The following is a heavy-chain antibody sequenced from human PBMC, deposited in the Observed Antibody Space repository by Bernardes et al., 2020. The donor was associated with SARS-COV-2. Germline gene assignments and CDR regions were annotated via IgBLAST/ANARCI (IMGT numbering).Heavy chain of an antibody. CDR3: ARDSLGPTLDY. J-gene: IGHJ4*02. CDR1: GFTFSSYG. Sequence: GWSLRRSCAASGFTFSSYGMHWVRQAPGKGLEWVAVIWYDGSNKYYADSVKGRFTISRDNSKNTLYLQMNSLRAEDTAVYYCARDSLGPTLDYWGQGTLVTVSS. V-gene: IGHV3-33*01. CDR2: IWYDGSNK.